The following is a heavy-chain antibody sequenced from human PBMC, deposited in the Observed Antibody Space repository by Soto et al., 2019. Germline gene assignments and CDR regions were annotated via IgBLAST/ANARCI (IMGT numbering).Heavy chain of an antibody. CDR2: ISYDGSNK. J-gene: IGHJ6*02. D-gene: IGHD3-3*01. V-gene: IGHV3-30*18. Sequence: VQLVESGGGLVQPGGSLRLSCAASGFTFSSYGMHWVRQAPGKGLEWVAVISYDGSNKYYADSVKGRFTISRDNSKNTLYLQMNSLRAEDTAVYYCAKAQIFGDYYYGMDVWGQGTTVTVSS. CDR3: AKAQIFGDYYYGMDV. CDR1: GFTFSSYG.